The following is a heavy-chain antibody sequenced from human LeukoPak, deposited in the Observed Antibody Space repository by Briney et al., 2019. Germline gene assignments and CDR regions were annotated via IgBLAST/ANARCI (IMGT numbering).Heavy chain of an antibody. CDR3: AKAAVYSRNWTPFDD. D-gene: IGHD6-13*01. Sequence: PGGSLRLSGAASGFTYSVYGMHWVRQAPGKGLEWVALLSGDETYIDYTDSVKGRFTISRDTSKNTLFLQMNSLRADDTAIYYCAKAAVYSRNWTPFDDWGQGTLVTVSS. CDR1: GFTYSVYG. J-gene: IGHJ4*02. CDR2: LSGDETYI. V-gene: IGHV3-30*18.